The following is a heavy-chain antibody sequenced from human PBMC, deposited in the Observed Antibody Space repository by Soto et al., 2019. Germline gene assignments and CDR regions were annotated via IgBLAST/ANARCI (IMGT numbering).Heavy chain of an antibody. J-gene: IGHJ6*02. CDR3: TTDPTGWAAAGIFASLRNYYYGMDV. D-gene: IGHD6-13*01. CDR2: IKSKTDGGTT. CDR1: GFTFSNAW. Sequence: GGSLRLSCVASGFTFSNAWMNWVRQAPGKGLEWVGRIKSKTDGGTTDYAAPVKGRFTISRDDSKNTLYLQMNSLKTEDTAVYYCTTDPTGWAAAGIFASLRNYYYGMDVWGQGTTVTVSS. V-gene: IGHV3-15*07.